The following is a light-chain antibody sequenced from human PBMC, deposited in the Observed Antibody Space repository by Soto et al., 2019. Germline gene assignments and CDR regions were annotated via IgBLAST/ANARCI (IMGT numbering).Light chain of an antibody. CDR1: QSVLYSSNNKNY. Sequence: DFVMTQSPDSLAVSLGERATINCKSSQSVLYSSNNKNYLAWYQQKPGQPPKLLIYLASTRESGVPDRFSGSGSGTDFTLTISSLQAEDVAVYYCQQYYSTPLTFGGGTKVEIK. CDR2: LAS. CDR3: QQYYSTPLT. J-gene: IGKJ4*01. V-gene: IGKV4-1*01.